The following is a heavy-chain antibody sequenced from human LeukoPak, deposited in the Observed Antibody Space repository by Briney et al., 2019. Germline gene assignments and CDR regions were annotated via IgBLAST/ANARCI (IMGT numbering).Heavy chain of an antibody. CDR2: INMDETIT. V-gene: IGHV3-74*01. CDR3: ARIGFGSRRPNDY. D-gene: IGHD3-10*01. Sequence: GGSLRLSCAASGFTFSNYWMHWVRQAPGKGLVWVSHINMDETITYHADSVKGRFTISRDNAKNTLYLQMNGLRAEDTAVYYCARIGFGSRRPNDYWGQGTLVTVSS. CDR1: GFTFSNYW. J-gene: IGHJ4*02.